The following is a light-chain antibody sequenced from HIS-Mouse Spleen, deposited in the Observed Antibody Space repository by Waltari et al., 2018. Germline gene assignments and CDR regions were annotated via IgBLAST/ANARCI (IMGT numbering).Light chain of an antibody. V-gene: IGLV2-11*01. Sequence: QSALTQPRSVSGSPGQSVTISCTGTSSDVGGYNYVSWYQQHPGKAPKLMIYDVSKRRSGAPVVCLGSKSGNTASLTISGLQAEDEADYYCCSYAGSYTWVFGGGTKLTVL. CDR2: DVS. CDR3: CSYAGSYTWV. J-gene: IGLJ3*02. CDR1: SSDVGGYNY.